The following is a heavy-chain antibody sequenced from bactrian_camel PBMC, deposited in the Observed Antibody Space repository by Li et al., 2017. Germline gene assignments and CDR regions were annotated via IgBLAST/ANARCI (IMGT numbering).Heavy chain of an antibody. CDR1: GYTYSRNC. CDR3: AADSAYPRPLAPDEYEY. Sequence: VQLVESGGGSVQAGGSLRLSCAASGYTYSRNCMAWYRQAPGNDCELVSTINNDGSVDYADSVKGRFTLSKDNAKNALYLQMNSLEPEDTAMYYCAADSAYPRPLAPDEYEYWGQGTQVTVS. J-gene: IGHJ4*01. CDR2: INNDGSV. D-gene: IGHD2*01. V-gene: IGHV3S53*01.